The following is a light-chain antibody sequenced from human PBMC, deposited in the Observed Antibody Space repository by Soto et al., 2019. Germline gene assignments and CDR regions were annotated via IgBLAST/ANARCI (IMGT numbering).Light chain of an antibody. CDR2: GAS. V-gene: IGKV3-20*01. CDR3: QQYGSSPRT. CDR1: QSVSSSY. J-gene: IGKJ4*01. Sequence: VLTQSPDTLSLSPGERATLSCRASQSVSSSYLAWYQQKPGQAPRLLIYGASSRATGIPDRFSGSGSGTDFTLTISRLEPEDFAVYYCQQYGSSPRTFGGGTKVDIK.